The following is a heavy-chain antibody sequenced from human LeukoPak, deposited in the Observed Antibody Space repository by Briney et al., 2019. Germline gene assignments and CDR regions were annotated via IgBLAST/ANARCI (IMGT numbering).Heavy chain of an antibody. Sequence: ASVKVSCKASGYTFTSYDINWVRQATGQGLEWMGWMNPNSGNTGYAQKFQGRVTMTRNTSISTAYMELSSLRSEDTAVYYCAREYSSSWSRWFDPWGQGTLVTVSS. CDR2: MNPNSGNT. CDR3: AREYSSSWSRWFDP. D-gene: IGHD6-13*01. J-gene: IGHJ5*02. V-gene: IGHV1-8*01. CDR1: GYTFTSYD.